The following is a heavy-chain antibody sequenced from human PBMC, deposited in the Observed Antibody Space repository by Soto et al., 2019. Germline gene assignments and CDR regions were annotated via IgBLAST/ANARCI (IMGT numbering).Heavy chain of an antibody. Sequence: PSETLSLTCTVSGGSISSYYWSWIRQPPGKGLERIGYIYYSGSTNYNPSLKSRVTISVDTSKNQFSLKLSSVTAADTAVYYCASGPMYYYGSGSLPYWGQGTLVTVSS. J-gene: IGHJ4*02. CDR3: ASGPMYYYGSGSLPY. V-gene: IGHV4-59*01. D-gene: IGHD3-10*01. CDR2: IYYSGST. CDR1: GGSISSYY.